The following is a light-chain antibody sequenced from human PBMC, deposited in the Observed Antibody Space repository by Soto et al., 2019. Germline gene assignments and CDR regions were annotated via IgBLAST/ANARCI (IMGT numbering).Light chain of an antibody. J-gene: IGLJ1*01. CDR3: CSYASSSTDV. V-gene: IGLV2-23*02. Sequence: QSALTQPASVSGSPGQSVTISCTGTSTNVGTYQAISWYQQHPGKAPKLILYEVSQRPSGVSGRFSGSKSGNTASLTISGLQGEDEADYHCCSYASSSTDVFGTGTKLTVL. CDR2: EVS. CDR1: STNVGTYQA.